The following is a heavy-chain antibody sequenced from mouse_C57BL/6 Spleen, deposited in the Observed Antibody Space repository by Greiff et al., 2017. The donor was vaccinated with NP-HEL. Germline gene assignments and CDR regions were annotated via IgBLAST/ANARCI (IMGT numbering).Heavy chain of an antibody. CDR1: GYTFTSYW. CDR3: ARSGTGTWYFDV. J-gene: IGHJ1*03. V-gene: IGHV1-52*01. Sequence: QVQLQQPGAELVRPGSSVKLSCKASGYTFTSYWMHWVKQRPIQGLEWIGNIDPSDSETHYNQKFKDKATLTVDKSSSTAYMQLSSLTSEDSAVYCCARSGTGTWYFDVWGTGTTVTVSS. CDR2: IDPSDSET. D-gene: IGHD4-1*01.